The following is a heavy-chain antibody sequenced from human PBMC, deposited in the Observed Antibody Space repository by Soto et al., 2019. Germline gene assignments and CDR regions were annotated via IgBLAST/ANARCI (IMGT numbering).Heavy chain of an antibody. CDR1: GVTFSVYY. D-gene: IGHD1-26*01. CDR2: ISSSSSYT. CDR3: ARGIGAKSMVRAFDP. Sequence: VGSLRLSWAASGVTFSVYYVSWIRQAPGKGLEWVSYISSSSSYTNYADSVKGRFTISRDNAKNSLYLQMNSLRAEDTAVYYCARGIGAKSMVRAFDPWGQGTLVTVSS. J-gene: IGHJ5*02. V-gene: IGHV3-11*06.